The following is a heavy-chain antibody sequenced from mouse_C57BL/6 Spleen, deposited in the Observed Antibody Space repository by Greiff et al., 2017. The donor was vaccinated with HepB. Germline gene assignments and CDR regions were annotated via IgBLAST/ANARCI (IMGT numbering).Heavy chain of an antibody. Sequence: QVHVKQPGTELVKPGASVKLSCKASGYTFTSYWMHWVKQRPGQGLEWIGNINPSNGGTNYNEKFKSKATLTEDKSSSTAYMQLSSLTSEDSAVYYCAREGQLRLLAWFAYWGQGTLVTVSA. J-gene: IGHJ3*01. D-gene: IGHD3-2*02. V-gene: IGHV1-53*01. CDR3: AREGQLRLLAWFAY. CDR2: INPSNGGT. CDR1: GYTFTSYW.